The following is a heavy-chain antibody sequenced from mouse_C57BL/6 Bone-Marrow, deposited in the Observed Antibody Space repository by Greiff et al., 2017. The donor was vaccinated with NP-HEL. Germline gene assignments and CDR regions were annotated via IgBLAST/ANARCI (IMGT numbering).Heavy chain of an antibody. CDR3: TTDYYVISFYYFDY. CDR1: GFNIKDDY. Sequence: VQLQQSGAELVRPGASVKLSCTASGFNIKDDYMHWVKQRPEQGLEWVGWIDPDNGDTEYAAKFQGKATLTADTSSTTASLQLSSLTSEDTAVYYCTTDYYVISFYYFDYWGQGTTLTVSS. D-gene: IGHD1-1*01. J-gene: IGHJ2*01. CDR2: IDPDNGDT. V-gene: IGHV14-4*01.